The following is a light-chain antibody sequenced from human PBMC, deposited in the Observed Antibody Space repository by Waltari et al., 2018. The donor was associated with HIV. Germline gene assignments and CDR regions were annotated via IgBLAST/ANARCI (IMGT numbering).Light chain of an antibody. CDR2: EDN. Sequence: NFILTQPHSVSESPGKTVTISCTRSSGSIASNYVQWSQQRPGSSPTTVISEDNQRPSGVPDRFSGSIDSSSNSASLTISGLKTEDEADYYCQSYDSSNPVVFGGGTKLTVL. CDR3: QSYDSSNPVV. V-gene: IGLV6-57*01. J-gene: IGLJ2*01. CDR1: SGSIASNY.